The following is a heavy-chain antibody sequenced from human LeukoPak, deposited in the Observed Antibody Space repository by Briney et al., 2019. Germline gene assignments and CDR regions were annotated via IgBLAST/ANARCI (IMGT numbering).Heavy chain of an antibody. CDR2: IYPGDSDT. CDR1: GYTFTSYW. Sequence: GASVTVSCKASGYTFTSYWIGWVRQMPGKGLEWMGFIYPGDSDTRYSPSFQGQVTISADKSISTAYLQWSSLKASDTAMYYCARQVAAAETYYYYYMDVWGKGTTVTVSS. V-gene: IGHV5-51*01. CDR3: ARQVAAAETYYYYYMDV. D-gene: IGHD6-13*01. J-gene: IGHJ6*03.